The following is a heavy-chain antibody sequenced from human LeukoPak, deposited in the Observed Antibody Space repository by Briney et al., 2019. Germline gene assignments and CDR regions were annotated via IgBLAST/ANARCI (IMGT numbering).Heavy chain of an antibody. CDR2: ISSSSSYI. V-gene: IGHV3-21*01. CDR1: GFTFSSYS. D-gene: IGHD2-2*01. J-gene: IGHJ6*02. CDR3: ARDLEVTAATYWPLKNYYYYGMDV. Sequence: GGSLRLSCAASGFTFSSYSMNWVRQAPGKGLEWVSSISSSSSYIYYADSVKGRFTISRDNAKNSLYLQMNSLRAEDAGVYYCARDLEVTAATYWPLKNYYYYGMDVWGQGTTVTVSS.